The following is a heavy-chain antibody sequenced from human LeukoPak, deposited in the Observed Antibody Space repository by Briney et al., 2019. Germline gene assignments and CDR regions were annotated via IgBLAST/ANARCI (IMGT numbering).Heavy chain of an antibody. CDR2: ISGSGGST. D-gene: IGHD3-22*01. CDR1: GFTFSSYA. CDR3: AKDPFYDSSGYYFDY. V-gene: IGHV3-23*01. Sequence: GGSLRLSCAASGFTFSSYAMSWVRQAPGKGLEWVSAISGSGGSTYYADSVKGRFTISRDNSKNTLYLQLNRLRAEDTDVYYCAKDPFYDSSGYYFDYWGQGTLVTVSS. J-gene: IGHJ4*02.